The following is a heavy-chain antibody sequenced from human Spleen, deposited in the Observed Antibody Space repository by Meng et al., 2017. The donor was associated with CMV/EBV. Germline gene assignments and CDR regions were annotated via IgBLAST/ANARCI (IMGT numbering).Heavy chain of an antibody. J-gene: IGHJ1*01. Sequence: GESLKISCAASGFTFSSYAMGWVRQAPGKGLEWVSAISGSGGSTYYADSVKGRFTISRDNSKTTLYLQMNSLRAEDTAVYYCAKAPSIEARAGIDFWGPGTLVTVSS. CDR1: GFTFSSYA. CDR2: ISGSGGST. V-gene: IGHV3-23*01. CDR3: AKAPSIEARAGIDF. D-gene: IGHD6-6*01.